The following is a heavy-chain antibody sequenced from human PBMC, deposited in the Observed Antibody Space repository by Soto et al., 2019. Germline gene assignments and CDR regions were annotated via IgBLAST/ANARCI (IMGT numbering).Heavy chain of an antibody. J-gene: IGHJ5*02. CDR3: AKVHHSSSERWFDP. CDR2: ISGSGGST. Sequence: GGSLRLSCAASGFTFSIYAMNWVRQAPGKGLEWVSAISGSGGSTYYADSVKGRFTISRGNSKNTLYLQMNSLRAEDTAVYYCAKVHHSSSERWFDPWGQGTLVTVSS. V-gene: IGHV3-23*01. D-gene: IGHD6-13*01. CDR1: GFTFSIYA.